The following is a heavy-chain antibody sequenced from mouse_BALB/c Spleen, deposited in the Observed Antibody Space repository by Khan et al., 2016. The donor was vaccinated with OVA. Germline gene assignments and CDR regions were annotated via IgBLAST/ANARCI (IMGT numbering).Heavy chain of an antibody. J-gene: IGHJ3*01. CDR1: GYTFTTYW. CDR3: AGRGLYSLFAY. D-gene: IGHD6-2*01. Sequence: QVQLQESGAELAKPGASVKMSCTASGYTFTTYWIHWIKQRPGQGLEWIGYINPSTGYTEYNKNFKGKATLTADDSSSTAYMQLNSLTSADSAVYYCAGRGLYSLFAYWGEGTLVTVSA. V-gene: IGHV1-7*01. CDR2: INPSTGYT.